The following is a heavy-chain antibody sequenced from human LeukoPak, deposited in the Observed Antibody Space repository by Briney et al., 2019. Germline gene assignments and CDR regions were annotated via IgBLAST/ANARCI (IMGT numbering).Heavy chain of an antibody. D-gene: IGHD5-18*01. Sequence: GGSLRLSCTASGFTFGDHAMSWVRQAPGKGLEWVGFIRSKAYGGTTEYAASVKGRFTISRDDSKSIAYLQMNSLKTEDTAVYYCTRGPIPLWLYYGMDVWGQGTTVIVSS. CDR1: GFTFGDHA. V-gene: IGHV3-49*04. CDR2: IRSKAYGGTT. J-gene: IGHJ6*02. CDR3: TRGPIPLWLYYGMDV.